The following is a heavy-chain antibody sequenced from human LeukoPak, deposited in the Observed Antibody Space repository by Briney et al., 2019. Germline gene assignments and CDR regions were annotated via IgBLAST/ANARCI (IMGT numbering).Heavy chain of an antibody. J-gene: IGHJ4*02. D-gene: IGHD4-17*01. Sequence: GALILSCAASGFTFNKYAMHWVRQAPGKGLEWVAIISYDGSKKNYADSVKGRFTISRDNSKSTLYLQMNSLGVEDTAVYFCAREAYGDYYFDYWGQGTLVTVAS. CDR3: AREAYGDYYFDY. CDR1: GFTFNKYA. V-gene: IGHV3-30-3*01. CDR2: ISYDGSKK.